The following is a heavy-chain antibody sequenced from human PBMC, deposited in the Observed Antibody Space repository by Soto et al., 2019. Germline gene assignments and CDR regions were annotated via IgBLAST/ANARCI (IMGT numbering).Heavy chain of an antibody. Sequence: SETLSLTCTVSGGSINSYYWSWIRQHPGKGLEWIGYIYYSGFTYYNPSLKSRVTISVDTSKNQFSLKLSSVTAADTAVYYCARSIDPWGQGTLVTVSS. CDR1: GGSINSYY. CDR3: ARSIDP. V-gene: IGHV4-59*06. J-gene: IGHJ5*02. CDR2: IYYSGFT.